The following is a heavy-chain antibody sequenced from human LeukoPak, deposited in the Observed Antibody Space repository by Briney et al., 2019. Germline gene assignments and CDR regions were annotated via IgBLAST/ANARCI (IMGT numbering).Heavy chain of an antibody. CDR1: GYTFTSYA. CDR3: ARAGEGYKSYYYYVDV. J-gene: IGHJ6*03. D-gene: IGHD5-24*01. V-gene: IGHV1-69*06. CDR2: IIPIFDTA. Sequence: SVKVSCEASGYTFTSYAISWVRQAPGQGLEWMGGIIPIFDTAYYAQKFQGRVTITADKSTSTAYMELSSLRSEDTAVYYCARAGEGYKSYYYYVDVWGKGTTVTVSS.